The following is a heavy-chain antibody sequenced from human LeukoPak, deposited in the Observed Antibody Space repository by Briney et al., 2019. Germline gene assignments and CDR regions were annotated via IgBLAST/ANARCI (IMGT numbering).Heavy chain of an antibody. CDR1: GFTFTGYW. Sequence: GGSPRLSCAASGFTFTGYWMHWVRQAPGKGLVWVSRINSDADKTGYAEAVKGRFTISRDNAKKTLYLEMNSLRVEDTAVYYCAREYYGLLTGYYLDVWGKGTTVTVSS. D-gene: IGHD3-9*01. J-gene: IGHJ6*03. CDR2: INSDADKT. V-gene: IGHV3-74*01. CDR3: AREYYGLLTGYYLDV.